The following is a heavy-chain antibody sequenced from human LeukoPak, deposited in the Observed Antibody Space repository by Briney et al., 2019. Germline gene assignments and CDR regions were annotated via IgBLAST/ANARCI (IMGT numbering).Heavy chain of an antibody. CDR3: ARLGTYYDILTGDCRGDYFDY. Sequence: SQTLSLTCAISGDSVSSNSAAWNWIRQSPSRGLEWLGRTYYRSKWYNDYAVSVKSRITINPDTSKNQFSLKLSSVTAADTAVYYCARLGTYYDILTGDCRGDYFDYWGQGTLVTVSS. V-gene: IGHV6-1*01. CDR2: TYYRSKWYN. D-gene: IGHD3-9*01. J-gene: IGHJ4*02. CDR1: GDSVSSNSAA.